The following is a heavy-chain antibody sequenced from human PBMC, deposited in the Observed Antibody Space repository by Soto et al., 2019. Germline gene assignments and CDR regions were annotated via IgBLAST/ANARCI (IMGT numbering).Heavy chain of an antibody. Sequence: VASVKVSCKASGGTFSSYAISWVRQAPGQGLEWMGGIIPIFGTANYAQKFQGRVTITADESTSTAYMELSSLRSEDTAVYYCASAIAVAGNAFDIWGQGTMVTVSS. CDR1: GGTFSSYA. CDR2: IIPIFGTA. V-gene: IGHV1-69*13. CDR3: ASAIAVAGNAFDI. J-gene: IGHJ3*02. D-gene: IGHD6-19*01.